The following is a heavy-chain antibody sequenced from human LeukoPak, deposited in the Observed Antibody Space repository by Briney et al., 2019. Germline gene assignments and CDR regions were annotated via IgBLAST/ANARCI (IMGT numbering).Heavy chain of an antibody. V-gene: IGHV4-59*01. D-gene: IGHD6-19*01. Sequence: PETLSLTCTVSGGSISSYYWSWIRQPPGRGLQWIGDIYYSGSTNYNPSLKSRVTISVDTSKNQFSLRLTSVTAADTAVYYCAREGMAVGFARFPIFNYWGQGTLVTVSS. CDR3: AREGMAVGFARFPIFNY. CDR1: GGSISSYY. CDR2: IYYSGST. J-gene: IGHJ4*02.